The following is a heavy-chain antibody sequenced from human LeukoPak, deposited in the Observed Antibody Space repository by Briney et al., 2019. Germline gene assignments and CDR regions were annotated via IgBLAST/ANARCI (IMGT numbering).Heavy chain of an antibody. CDR3: ARDKPGYSYGYLYFDY. Sequence: SVKVSCKASGGTFSSYAISWVRQAPGQGLEWMGRIIPIFGTANYAQKFQGRVTITTDESTGTAYMELSSLRSEDTAVYYCARDKPGYSYGYLYFDYWGQGTLVTVSS. CDR2: IIPIFGTA. D-gene: IGHD5-18*01. J-gene: IGHJ4*02. V-gene: IGHV1-69*05. CDR1: GGTFSSYA.